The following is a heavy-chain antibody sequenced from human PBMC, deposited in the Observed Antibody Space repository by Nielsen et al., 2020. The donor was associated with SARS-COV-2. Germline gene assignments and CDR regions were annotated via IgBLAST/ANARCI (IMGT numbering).Heavy chain of an antibody. D-gene: IGHD3-16*01. V-gene: IGHV3-33*08. Sequence: GESLKISCAASGFTFSSYGMHWVRQAPGKGLEWVAVIWYDGSNKYYADSVKGRFTISRDNSKNTLYLQMNSLRAEDTAVYYCARDGALNWFDPWGQGTLVTVSS. J-gene: IGHJ5*02. CDR3: ARDGALNWFDP. CDR1: GFTFSSYG. CDR2: IWYDGSNK.